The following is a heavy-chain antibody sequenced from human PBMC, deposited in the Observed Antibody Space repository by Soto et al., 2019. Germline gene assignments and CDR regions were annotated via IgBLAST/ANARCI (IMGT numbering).Heavy chain of an antibody. CDR1: GFSLSTSGVG. CDR3: AHLSGGEGGGSLFDY. J-gene: IGHJ4*02. V-gene: IGHV2-5*02. D-gene: IGHD2-21*01. Sequence: QITLKESGPTLVKPTQTLTLTCTFSGFSLSTSGVGVVWIRQPPGKALEWLALIYWDDDKRYSPSLKSRLTITKDTSKNQVVLTMTNMDPVDTATYYCAHLSGGEGGGSLFDYWGQGTLVTVSS. CDR2: IYWDDDK.